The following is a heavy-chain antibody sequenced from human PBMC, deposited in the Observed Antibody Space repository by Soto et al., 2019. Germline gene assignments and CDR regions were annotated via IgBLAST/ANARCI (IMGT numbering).Heavy chain of an antibody. Sequence: GESLKISCKGSGYSFTRYWIGWVGQVPGKGLEWMGIIYLGDSDTRYSPSFQGQVTISADKSISTAYLQWSSLKASDTAMYYCARQTYCSSTSCYTVDSWGQGTLVTVSS. V-gene: IGHV5-51*01. J-gene: IGHJ4*02. CDR1: GYSFTRYW. D-gene: IGHD2-2*02. CDR3: ARQTYCSSTSCYTVDS. CDR2: IYLGDSDT.